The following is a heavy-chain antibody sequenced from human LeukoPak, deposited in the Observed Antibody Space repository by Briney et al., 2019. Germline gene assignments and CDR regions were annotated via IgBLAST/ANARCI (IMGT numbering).Heavy chain of an antibody. J-gene: IGHJ4*02. Sequence: GGSLRLSCAASGFTFSSYGMHWVRQAPGKGLEWVAVIWYDGSNKYYADSVKGRFTISRDNSKNTLYLQMNSLRAEDTAVYYCARDVYDSSGYYLDWGQGTPVTVSS. D-gene: IGHD3-22*01. V-gene: IGHV3-33*01. CDR1: GFTFSSYG. CDR3: ARDVYDSSGYYLD. CDR2: IWYDGSNK.